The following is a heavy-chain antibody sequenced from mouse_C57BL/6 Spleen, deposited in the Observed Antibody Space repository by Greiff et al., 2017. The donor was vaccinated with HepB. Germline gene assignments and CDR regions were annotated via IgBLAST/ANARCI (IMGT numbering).Heavy chain of an antibody. D-gene: IGHD1-1*01. Sequence: DVQLQESGPELVKPGASVKIPCKASGYTFTDYNMDWVKQSHGKSLEWIGDINPNNGGTIYNQKFKGKATLTVDKSSSTAYMELRSLTSEDTAVYYCARSFIYYYGSSYEAFDVWGTGTTVTVSS. J-gene: IGHJ1*03. V-gene: IGHV1-18*01. CDR2: INPNNGGT. CDR1: GYTFTDYN. CDR3: ARSFIYYYGSSYEAFDV.